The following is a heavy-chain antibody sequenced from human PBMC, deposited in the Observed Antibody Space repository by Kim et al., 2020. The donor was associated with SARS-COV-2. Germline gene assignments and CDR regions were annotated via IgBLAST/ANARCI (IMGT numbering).Heavy chain of an antibody. CDR2: GRT. V-gene: IGHV4-4*07. D-gene: IGHD5-18*01. CDR3: AQGYAFDI. Sequence: GRTNSNPTLRRRVTMSVDTSKNQFSLKLSSVTAADTAVYYCAQGYAFDIWGRGTMLTVSS. J-gene: IGHJ3*02.